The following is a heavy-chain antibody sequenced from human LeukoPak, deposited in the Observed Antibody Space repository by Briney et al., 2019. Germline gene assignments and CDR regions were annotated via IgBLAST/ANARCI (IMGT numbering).Heavy chain of an antibody. V-gene: IGHV1-69*13. CDR1: GGTFSSYA. J-gene: IGHJ5*02. D-gene: IGHD2-2*02. CDR3: ARVTGGKYCSTTSCYMRGWFDP. Sequence: SVKVSCKASGGTFSSYAINWVRQAPGQGLEWMGGIIPVFGTSNYAQKFQGRVTITADESTRTAYMVLSSLRSEDTATYYCARVTGGKYCSTTSCYMRGWFDPWGQGTLVTVSS. CDR2: IIPVFGTS.